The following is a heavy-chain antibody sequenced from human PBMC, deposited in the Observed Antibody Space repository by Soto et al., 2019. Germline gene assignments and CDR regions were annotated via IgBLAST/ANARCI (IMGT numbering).Heavy chain of an antibody. CDR1: GFTFSSYA. D-gene: IGHD3-22*01. CDR3: ARALAMIDEYYGMDV. CDR2: ISYDGSNK. Sequence: PGGSLRLSCAASGFTFSSYAMHWVRQAPGKGLEWVAVISYDGSNKYYADSVKGRFTISRDNSKNTLYLQMNSLRAEDTAVYYWARALAMIDEYYGMDVWGQGTTVTVSS. J-gene: IGHJ6*02. V-gene: IGHV3-30-3*01.